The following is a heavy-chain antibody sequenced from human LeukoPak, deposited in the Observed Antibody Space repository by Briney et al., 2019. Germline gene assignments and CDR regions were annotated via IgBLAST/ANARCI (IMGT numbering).Heavy chain of an antibody. Sequence: GASLRLSCAASGFTFSSYAMSWVRQAPGKGPEWVSAISGSGGTTYYADSVKGRFTISRDNSKNTLYLQMNSLRAEDTAVYYCAKDFSVWGSYPAFDIWGQGTMVTVSS. CDR3: AKDFSVWGSYPAFDI. CDR1: GFTFSSYA. V-gene: IGHV3-23*01. CDR2: ISGSGGTT. J-gene: IGHJ3*02. D-gene: IGHD1-26*01.